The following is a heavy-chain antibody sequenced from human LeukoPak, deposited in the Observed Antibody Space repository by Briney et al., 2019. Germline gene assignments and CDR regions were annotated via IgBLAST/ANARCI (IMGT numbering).Heavy chain of an antibody. D-gene: IGHD6-6*01. CDR3: AKDLIAARRRIYYFDY. CDR2: IRSKANSYAT. Sequence: GGSLKLSCAASGFTFSGSAMHWVRQASGKGLEWVGRIRSKANSYATAYAASVKGRFTISRDDSKNTAYLQMNSLRAEDTAVYYCAKDLIAARRRIYYFDYWGQGTLVTVSS. CDR1: GFTFSGSA. V-gene: IGHV3-73*01. J-gene: IGHJ4*02.